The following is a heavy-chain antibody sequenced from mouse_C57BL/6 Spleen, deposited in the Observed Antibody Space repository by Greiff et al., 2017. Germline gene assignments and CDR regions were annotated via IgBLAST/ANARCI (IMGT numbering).Heavy chain of an antibody. CDR2: INPSTGGT. CDR1: GYSFTGYY. CDR3: ARGVGY. V-gene: IGHV1-43*01. Sequence: DVKLVESGPELVKPGASVKISCKASGYSFTGYYMHWVKQSSEKRLEWIGEINPSTGGTSYNQTFKGKATLTVDKSSSTAYMQLKSLTSEDSAVYYCARGVGYWGQGTTLTVSS. J-gene: IGHJ2*01. D-gene: IGHD1-1*02.